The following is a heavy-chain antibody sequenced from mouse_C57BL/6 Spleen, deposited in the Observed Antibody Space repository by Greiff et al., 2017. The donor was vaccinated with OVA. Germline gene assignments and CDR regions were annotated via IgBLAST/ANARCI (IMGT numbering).Heavy chain of an antibody. Sequence: VQLQQSGPELVKPGASVKIPCKASGYTFTDYNMDWVKQSHGKSLEWIGDINPNNGGTIYNQKFKGKATLTVDKSSSTAYMELRSLTSEDTAVYDCARSVRQLRLHYAMDYWGQGTSVTVSS. CDR3: ARSVRQLRLHYAMDY. CDR1: GYTFTDYN. J-gene: IGHJ4*01. CDR2: INPNNGGT. V-gene: IGHV1-18*01. D-gene: IGHD3-2*02.